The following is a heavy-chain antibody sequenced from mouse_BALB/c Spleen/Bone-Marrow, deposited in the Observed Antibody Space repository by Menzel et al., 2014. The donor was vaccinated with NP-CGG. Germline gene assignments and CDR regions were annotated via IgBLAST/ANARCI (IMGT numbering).Heavy chain of an antibody. V-gene: IGHV1-83*01. D-gene: IGHD1-1*02. CDR2: IYPGSGST. J-gene: IGHJ3*01. Sequence: VQLQQSGPELVKPGPSVKLSCKASGYTFTDHVISWVKQRTGQGLEWIGEIYPGSGSTYHNEKFKGKATLTTDKSPNAACMQLSNLTSEDSEFYFCARAEHYVDKRAFFAYWGQDTLVTVSA. CDR3: ARAEHYVDKRAFFAY. CDR1: GYTFTDHV.